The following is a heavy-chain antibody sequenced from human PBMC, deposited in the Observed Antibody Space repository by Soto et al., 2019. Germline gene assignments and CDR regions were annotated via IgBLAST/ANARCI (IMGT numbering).Heavy chain of an antibody. Sequence: PGGSLRLSCAASGFTFSSYSMNWVRQAPGKGLEWVSYISISSSTIYYADSVKGRFTISRDNSKNILYVQMHSLRSDDTAVYYCARGGDYNWHFDAFDIWGQGTMVTVSS. CDR3: ARGGDYNWHFDAFDI. D-gene: IGHD1-7*01. J-gene: IGHJ3*02. CDR2: ISISSSTI. CDR1: GFTFSSYS. V-gene: IGHV3-48*01.